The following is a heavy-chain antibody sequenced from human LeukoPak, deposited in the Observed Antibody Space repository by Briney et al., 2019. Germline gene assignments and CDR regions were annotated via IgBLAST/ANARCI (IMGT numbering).Heavy chain of an antibody. CDR1: GFTFSSYA. CDR3: AKDPRIITMALSGDY. CDR2: ISGSGGST. V-gene: IGHV3-23*01. J-gene: IGHJ4*02. Sequence: GGSLRLSCAASGFTFSSYAMSWVRQAPGKGLEWVSAISGSGGSTYYADSVKGRFTISRDNSKNTLYLQMNSLRAEDTAVYYRAKDPRIITMALSGDYWGQGTLVTVSS. D-gene: IGHD3-10*01.